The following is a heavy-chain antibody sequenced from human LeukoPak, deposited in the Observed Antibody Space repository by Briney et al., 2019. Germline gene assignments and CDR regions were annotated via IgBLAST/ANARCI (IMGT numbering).Heavy chain of an antibody. CDR3: ARALGLVSGSYLFG. Sequence: SETLSLTCTVSAGSIIGYYWTWIRQPPGKRLEWIGYIYYSGSSNYNPSLKSRVTISVDTSKKQFSLRLSSVTAADTAVYYCARALGLVSGSYLFGWGQGTLVTVSS. D-gene: IGHD1-26*01. CDR2: IYYSGSS. J-gene: IGHJ4*02. CDR1: AGSIIGYY. V-gene: IGHV4-59*01.